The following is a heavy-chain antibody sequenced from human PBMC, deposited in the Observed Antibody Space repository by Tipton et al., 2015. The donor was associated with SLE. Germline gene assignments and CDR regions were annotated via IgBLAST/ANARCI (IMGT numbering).Heavy chain of an antibody. D-gene: IGHD3-10*01. CDR3: ARWIIDGSGSYYYFDY. J-gene: IGHJ4*02. Sequence: TLSLTCTVSGGSISSYYWSWIRQPPGNGLEWIGYIYYSGSTNYNPSLKSRVTISVDTSKNQFSLKLSSVTAADTAVYYCARWIIDGSGSYYYFDYWGQGTLVTVCS. V-gene: IGHV4-59*01. CDR1: GGSISSYY. CDR2: IYYSGST.